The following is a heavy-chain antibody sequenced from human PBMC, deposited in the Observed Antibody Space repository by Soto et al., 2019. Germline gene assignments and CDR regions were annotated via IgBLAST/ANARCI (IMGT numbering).Heavy chain of an antibody. CDR3: ARGKGVVPAALRFDP. J-gene: IGHJ5*02. CDR1: GGSISSGDYY. Sequence: PSETLSLTCPVSGGSISSGDYYWSWFRQPPGKGLEWIGYIYYSGSTYYNPSLKSRVTISVDTSKNQFSLKLSSVTAADTAVYYCARGKGVVPAALRFDPWGQGTLVTVSS. V-gene: IGHV4-30-4*01. CDR2: IYYSGST. D-gene: IGHD2-2*01.